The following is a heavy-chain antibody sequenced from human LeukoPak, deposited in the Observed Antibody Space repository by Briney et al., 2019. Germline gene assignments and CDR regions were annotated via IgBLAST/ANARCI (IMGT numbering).Heavy chain of an antibody. CDR1: GGSISSGSYY. CDR3: AIIEGYDFWSGYYTGGFDY. V-gene: IGHV4-31*03. D-gene: IGHD3-3*01. CDR2: IYYSGST. J-gene: IGHJ4*02. Sequence: PSQTLSLTCIVSGGSISSGSYYWSWIRQHPGKGLEWIGYIYYSGSTYYNPSLKSRVTISVDTSKNQFSLKLNSVTAADTAVYYCAIIEGYDFWSGYYTGGFDYWGQGTLVTVSS.